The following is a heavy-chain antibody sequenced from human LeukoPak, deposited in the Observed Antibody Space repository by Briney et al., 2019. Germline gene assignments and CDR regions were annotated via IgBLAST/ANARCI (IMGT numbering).Heavy chain of an antibody. Sequence: PSETLSLTCAVYGGSFSGYYWSWIRQPPGKGLEWIGEINHSGSTNYNPSLKSRVTISVDTSRNQFSLKLSSVTAADTAVYYCARESLAVDPPDDAFDIWGQGTMVTISS. V-gene: IGHV4-34*01. CDR1: GGSFSGYY. D-gene: IGHD6-19*01. CDR3: ARESLAVDPPDDAFDI. J-gene: IGHJ3*02. CDR2: INHSGST.